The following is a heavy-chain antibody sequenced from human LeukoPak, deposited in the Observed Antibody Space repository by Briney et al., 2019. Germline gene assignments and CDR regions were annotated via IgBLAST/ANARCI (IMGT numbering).Heavy chain of an antibody. Sequence: ASVKVSCKASGYTFTRYGINWVRQAPGQGLEWMGWISAYNGYTKYEQKFQGRVSMTTDTSTSTAYMELRRLRSDDTAVYYCARGQPNRLLWVGESLSNINPFDYWGQGTLVTVSS. V-gene: IGHV1-18*01. CDR3: ARGQPNRLLWVGESLSNINPFDY. CDR2: ISAYNGYT. D-gene: IGHD3-10*01. CDR1: GYTFTRYG. J-gene: IGHJ4*02.